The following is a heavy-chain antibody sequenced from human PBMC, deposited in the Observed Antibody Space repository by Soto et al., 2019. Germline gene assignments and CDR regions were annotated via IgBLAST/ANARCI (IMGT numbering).Heavy chain of an antibody. V-gene: IGHV1-46*01. D-gene: IGHD6-19*01. J-gene: IGHJ3*02. CDR2: INPGGGSR. CDR3: ARDSYSNAIAVAGTILHAFDI. CDR1: GYTFTSYY. Sequence: SVKVSCKASGYTFTSYYMHWVRQAPGQGLQWMGIINPGGGSRSYAQKFQGRVTMTRDTSTSTVYMELSSLRSEDTAGYYCARDSYSNAIAVAGTILHAFDIWGQ.